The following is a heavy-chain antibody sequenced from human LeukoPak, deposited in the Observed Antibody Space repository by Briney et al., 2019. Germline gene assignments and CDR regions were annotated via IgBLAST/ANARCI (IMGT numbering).Heavy chain of an antibody. J-gene: IGHJ5*02. CDR2: IYYSGST. CDR1: GGSISSYY. CDR3: ARGGYGSGSYSSRNWFDP. D-gene: IGHD3-10*01. Sequence: SETLSLTCTVSGGSISSYYWSWIRQPPGKGLEWIGYIYYSGSTNYNPSLKSRVTISVDTSKNQFSLKLSSVTAADTAVYYCARGGYGSGSYSSRNWFDPWGQGTLVTVSS. V-gene: IGHV4-59*12.